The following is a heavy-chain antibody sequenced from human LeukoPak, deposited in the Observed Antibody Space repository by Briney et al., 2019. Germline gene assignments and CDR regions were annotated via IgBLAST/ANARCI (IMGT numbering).Heavy chain of an antibody. J-gene: IGHJ3*02. CDR1: GGSISSYY. CDR2: IYYSGST. V-gene: IGHV4-59*08. D-gene: IGHD5-18*01. CDR3: ARRRNSSYSYDDPEAFDI. Sequence: SETLSLTCTVSGGSISSYYWSWIRQPPGKGLEWIGYIYYSGSTNYNPSLKSRVTISVDTSKNQFSLKLSSVTAADTAVYYCARRRNSSYSYDDPEAFDIWGQGTMVTVSS.